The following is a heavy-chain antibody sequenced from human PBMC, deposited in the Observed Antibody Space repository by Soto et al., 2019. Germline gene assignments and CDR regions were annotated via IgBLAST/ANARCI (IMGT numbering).Heavy chain of an antibody. CDR1: GGTFSSYA. CDR2: IIPIFGTA. Sequence: SVKVSCKASGGTFSSYAISWVRQAPGQGLEWMGGIIPIFGTANYAQKFQDRVTITADESTSTAYMELSSLRSEDTAVYYCARDGRDYKTMITLLDFWGQGTLVTVSS. J-gene: IGHJ4*02. D-gene: IGHD3-16*01. V-gene: IGHV1-69*13. CDR3: ARDGRDYKTMITLLDF.